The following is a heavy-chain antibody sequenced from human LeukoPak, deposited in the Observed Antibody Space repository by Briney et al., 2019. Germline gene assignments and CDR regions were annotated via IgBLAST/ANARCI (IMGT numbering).Heavy chain of an antibody. D-gene: IGHD5-24*01. CDR1: GGSISSYY. CDR2: INHSGST. V-gene: IGHV4-34*01. CDR3: ARVIGSSGDGYNLFDY. Sequence: SETLSLTCTVSGGSISSYYWSWIRQPPGKGLEWIGEINHSGSTNYNPSLKSRVTISVDTSKNRFSLKLSSVTAADTAVYYCARVIGSSGDGYNLFDYWGQGTLVTVSS. J-gene: IGHJ4*02.